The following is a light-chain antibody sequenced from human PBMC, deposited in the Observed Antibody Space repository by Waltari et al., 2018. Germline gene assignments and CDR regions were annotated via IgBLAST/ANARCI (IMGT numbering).Light chain of an antibody. CDR1: QSVLYSSNNKNY. CDR3: QQYYSAPRT. CDR2: VAS. V-gene: IGKV4-1*01. Sequence: DIVMTQSPDSLAVSLGERATINCKSSQSVLYSSNNKNYLSWYQQKPGQPPKLLVYVASTRESGVPDRFRGSGSGTDFTLTISSLQAEDVAVYYCQQYYSAPRTFGQGTKVEIK. J-gene: IGKJ1*01.